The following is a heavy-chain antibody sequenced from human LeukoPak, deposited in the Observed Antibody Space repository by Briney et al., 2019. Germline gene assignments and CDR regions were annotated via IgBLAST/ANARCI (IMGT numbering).Heavy chain of an antibody. CDR2: ISYDGSNK. CDR1: GFTISNYW. V-gene: IGHV3-30*18. CDR3: AKDYDSSGWAAFDI. D-gene: IGHD3-22*01. Sequence: GGALRLSCAASGFTISNYWMNWVRQAPGKGLEWVAVISYDGSNKYFADSVKGRFTISRDNSKNTLYLQMNSLRAEDPAVYYCAKDYDSSGWAAFDIWGQGTMVTVSS. J-gene: IGHJ3*02.